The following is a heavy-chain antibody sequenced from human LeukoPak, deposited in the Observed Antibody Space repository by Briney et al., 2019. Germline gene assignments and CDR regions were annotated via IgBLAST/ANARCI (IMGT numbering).Heavy chain of an antibody. CDR2: IIPIFGTA. V-gene: IGHV1-69*13. CDR3: ARDALERFLESYYYYGMDV. CDR1: GGTFISYA. J-gene: IGHJ6*02. Sequence: SVKVSCKASGGTFISYAISWVRQAPGQGLEWMGGIIPIFGTANYAQKFQGRVTITADESTSTAYMELSSLRSEDTAVYYCARDALERFLESYYYYGMDVWGQGTTVTVSS. D-gene: IGHD3-3*01.